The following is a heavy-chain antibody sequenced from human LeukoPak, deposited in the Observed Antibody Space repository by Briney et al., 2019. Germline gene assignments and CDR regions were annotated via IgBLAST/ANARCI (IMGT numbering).Heavy chain of an antibody. CDR2: FDPEDGET. Sequence: ASVKVSCKVSGYTLTELSMHWVRQAPGKGLEWMGGFDPEDGETIYAQKFQGRVTMTEDTSTDTAYMELSSLRSEDTAVYYCATPMGGYDYFQSNYWGQGTLVTVPS. J-gene: IGHJ4*02. CDR3: ATPMGGYDYFQSNY. D-gene: IGHD5-12*01. V-gene: IGHV1-24*01. CDR1: GYTLTELS.